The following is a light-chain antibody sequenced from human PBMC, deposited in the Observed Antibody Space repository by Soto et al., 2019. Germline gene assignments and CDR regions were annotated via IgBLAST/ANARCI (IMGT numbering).Light chain of an antibody. Sequence: QSVLTQPASVSGSPGQSITISCTGTSSDVGGYKSVAWYQQHPGKAPKLMIYDVSNRPSGVSTRFSGSKSGNTASLTISGLQAEDEADYYCSSYTSSSTLVFGGGTQLTVL. V-gene: IGLV2-14*01. CDR3: SSYTSSSTLV. J-gene: IGLJ2*01. CDR2: DVS. CDR1: SSDVGGYKS.